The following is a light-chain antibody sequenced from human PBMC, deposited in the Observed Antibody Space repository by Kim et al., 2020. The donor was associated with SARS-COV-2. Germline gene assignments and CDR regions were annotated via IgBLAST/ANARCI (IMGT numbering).Light chain of an antibody. V-gene: IGKV1-27*01. CDR3: QKYNSALGT. Sequence: DIQMTQSPSSLSASVGDRVTITCRASQRISNYLAWYQQKPGKVPKLLIYAASTLQSGVPSRFSGSGSGTDFTLTISSLQPEDVATYYCQKYNSALGTFGQGTKVDIK. CDR2: AAS. J-gene: IGKJ1*01. CDR1: QRISNY.